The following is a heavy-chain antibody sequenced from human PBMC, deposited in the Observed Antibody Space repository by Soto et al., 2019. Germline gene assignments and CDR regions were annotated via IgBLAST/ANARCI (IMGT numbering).Heavy chain of an antibody. CDR1: ASTFSNYI. J-gene: IGHJ6*02. Sequence: QLQLEESGGGVVQPGRSLRLSCAASASTFSNYIMHWVRQAPGKGLEWVAFISYDGRNSNYADFVEGRFTISRDNAKKMLYLQLSSLRPDDTAVYYCAGGDNYYALGVWGQGTTFTVSS. CDR2: ISYDGRNS. CDR3: AGGDNYYALGV. D-gene: IGHD2-15*01. V-gene: IGHV3-30*04.